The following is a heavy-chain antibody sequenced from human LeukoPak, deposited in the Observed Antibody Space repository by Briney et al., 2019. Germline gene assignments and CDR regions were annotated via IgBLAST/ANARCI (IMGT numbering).Heavy chain of an antibody. CDR1: GGTFSSYA. Sequence: GASVKVSCKASGGTFSSYAINWVRQATGQGLGWMGWMNPNSGNTGYAQKFQGRVTMTRNTSISTAYMELSSLRSEDTAVYYCARRGSTAGGDYWGQGTLVTVSS. CDR3: ARRGSTAGGDY. V-gene: IGHV1-8*02. J-gene: IGHJ4*02. CDR2: MNPNSGNT. D-gene: IGHD5/OR15-5a*01.